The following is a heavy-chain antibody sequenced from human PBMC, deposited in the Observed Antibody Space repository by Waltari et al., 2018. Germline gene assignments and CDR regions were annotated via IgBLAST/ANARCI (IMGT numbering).Heavy chain of an antibody. V-gene: IGHV1-69*13. D-gene: IGHD6-19*01. CDR2: IIPIFGTA. Sequence: QVQLVQSGAEVKKPGSSVQVSCKASGGTFSSYAIRWVRKAPGQGLEWMGGIIPIFGTANYAQKFQGRGTITADESTSTAYMELSSLRSEDTAVYYCARDSSGTTGGWFDPWGQGTLVTVSS. J-gene: IGHJ5*02. CDR1: GGTFSSYA. CDR3: ARDSSGTTGGWFDP.